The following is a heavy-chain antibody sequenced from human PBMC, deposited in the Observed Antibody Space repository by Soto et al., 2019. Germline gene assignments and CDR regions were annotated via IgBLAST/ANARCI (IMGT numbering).Heavy chain of an antibody. D-gene: IGHD2-15*01. CDR1: GFTFSSYG. V-gene: IGHV3-30*18. CDR3: AKRRYCSAGSCYSSLLDY. Sequence: QVQLVESGGGVVQPGRSLRLSCAASGFTFSSYGMHWVRQAPGKGLEWVAVISYDGSNKYYADSVKGRFTISRDNSKKTLYLQMNSLRAEETDVYYCAKRRYCSAGSCYSSLLDYWGQGTLVTVSS. CDR2: ISYDGSNK. J-gene: IGHJ4*02.